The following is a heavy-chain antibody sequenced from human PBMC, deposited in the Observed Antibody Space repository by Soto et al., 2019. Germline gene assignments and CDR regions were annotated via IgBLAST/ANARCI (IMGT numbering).Heavy chain of an antibody. CDR3: ARANPISYYFDY. J-gene: IGHJ4*02. Sequence: QVQLVQSGAEVKKPGSSVKVSCKASGSTFSSYAISWVRQAPGQGLEWMGGIIPIFGTANYAQKFQGRVTITADESTSTAYMELSCLRSEDTAVYYFARANPISYYFDYWGQGTLVTVSS. V-gene: IGHV1-69*01. D-gene: IGHD7-27*01. CDR2: IIPIFGTA. CDR1: GSTFSSYA.